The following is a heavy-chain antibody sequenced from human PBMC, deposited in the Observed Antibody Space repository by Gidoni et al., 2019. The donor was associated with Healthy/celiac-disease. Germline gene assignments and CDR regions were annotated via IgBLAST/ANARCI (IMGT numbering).Heavy chain of an antibody. CDR1: GFTFSSYW. CDR2: IKQDGSEK. CDR3: ARAIGYCSSTSCRYYYYYYMDV. V-gene: IGHV3-7*01. D-gene: IGHD2-2*01. Sequence: EVQLVESGGGLVQPGGSLRLSCAASGFTFSSYWLSWVSQAPGQGLEWVANIKQDGSEKYYVDSVKGRFTISRDNAKNSLYLQMNSLRAEDTAVYYCARAIGYCSSTSCRYYYYYYMDVWGKGTTVTVSS. J-gene: IGHJ6*03.